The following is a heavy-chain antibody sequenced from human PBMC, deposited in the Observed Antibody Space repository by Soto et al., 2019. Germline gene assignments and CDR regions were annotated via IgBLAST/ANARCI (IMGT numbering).Heavy chain of an antibody. Sequence: GASVKISCKASGYTFTGYYRRGARQAPGQGLEWMGWIKSFEGDTNYAQKFQGRVTLTRDTSISTAYMELSRLKSDGTAVYFCARVVSAYYDVLVGTWFAPWGKGTLVTVS. CDR2: IKSFEGDT. V-gene: IGHV1-2*02. J-gene: IGHJ5*02. CDR1: GYTFTGYY. D-gene: IGHD3-9*01. CDR3: ARVVSAYYDVLVGTWFAP.